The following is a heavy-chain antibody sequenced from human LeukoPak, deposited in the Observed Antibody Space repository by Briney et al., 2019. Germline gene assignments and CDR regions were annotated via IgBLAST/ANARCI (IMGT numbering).Heavy chain of an antibody. V-gene: IGHV1-2*02. CDR3: ARDGGYCSSTSCYTWFDP. D-gene: IGHD2-2*02. J-gene: IGHJ5*02. CDR1: GYTFTGYY. CDR2: INPNSGGT. Sequence: ASVKVSCKASGYTFTGYYMHWVRQAPGQGLEWMGWINPNSGGTNYAQKFQGRVTMTRDTSIRTAYMELSRLRSDDTAVYYCARDGGYCSSTSCYTWFDPWGQGTLVTVSS.